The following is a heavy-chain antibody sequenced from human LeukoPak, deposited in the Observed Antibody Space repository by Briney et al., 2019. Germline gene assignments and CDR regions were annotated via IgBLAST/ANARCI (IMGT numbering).Heavy chain of an antibody. V-gene: IGHV3-23*01. CDR3: AKWRESSGWYDNGMDV. Sequence: PGGPLRLSCAASGFTFSSYAMSWVRQAPGKGLEWVSAISGSGGSTYYADSVKGRFTISRDNSKNTLYLQMNSLRAEDTAVYYCAKWRESSGWYDNGMDVWGQGTTVTVSS. J-gene: IGHJ6*02. CDR2: ISGSGGST. D-gene: IGHD6-19*01. CDR1: GFTFSSYA.